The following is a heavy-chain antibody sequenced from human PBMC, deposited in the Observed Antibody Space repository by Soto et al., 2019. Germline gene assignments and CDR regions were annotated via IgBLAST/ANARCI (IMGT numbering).Heavy chain of an antibody. V-gene: IGHV3-48*02. Sequence: GGSLRLSCAASGFTFSSYSMNWVRQAPGKGLEWVSYISSSSSTIYYADSVKGRFTISRDNAKNSLYLQMNSLRDEDTAVYYCARGGGTTMVRDDYYYGMDVWGQGTTVTVSS. J-gene: IGHJ6*02. CDR3: ARGGGTTMVRDDYYYGMDV. CDR2: ISSSSSTI. D-gene: IGHD3-10*01. CDR1: GFTFSSYS.